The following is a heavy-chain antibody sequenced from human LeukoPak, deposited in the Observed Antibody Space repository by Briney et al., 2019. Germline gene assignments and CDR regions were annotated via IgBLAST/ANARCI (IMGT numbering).Heavy chain of an antibody. CDR3: AITRFLEWLPPFGY. D-gene: IGHD3-3*01. V-gene: IGHV1-2*02. J-gene: IGHJ4*02. CDR1: GYTFTGYY. CDR2: INPNSGGT. Sequence: ASVKVSCKASGYTFTGYYMHWVRQAPGQGLEWMGWINPNSGGTNYAQKFQGRVTMTRDTSISTAYMELSRLRSDDTAVYYCAITRFLEWLPPFGYWGQGTLVTVSS.